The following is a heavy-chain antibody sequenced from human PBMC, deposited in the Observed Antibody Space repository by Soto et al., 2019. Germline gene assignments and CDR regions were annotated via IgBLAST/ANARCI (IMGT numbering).Heavy chain of an antibody. CDR2: IPSDGSST. Sequence: DVQLVESGGGSVQTGGSLSLSWAATGFTFSYYWMHWVRQAPGKGLVWVSRIPSDGSSTTDADSVKGRFTIARDNAKNTLYLQMNSLRAEDTAVYYCARGKWGAFDLCGQGTMVTVAS. J-gene: IGHJ3*01. CDR3: ARGKWGAFDL. CDR1: GFTFSYYW. D-gene: IGHD1-26*01. V-gene: IGHV3-74*01.